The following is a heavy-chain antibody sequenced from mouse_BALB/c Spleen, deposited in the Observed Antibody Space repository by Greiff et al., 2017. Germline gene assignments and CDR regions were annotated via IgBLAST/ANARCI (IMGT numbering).Heavy chain of an antibody. CDR1: GFTFSSFG. CDR2: ISSGSSTI. D-gene: IGHD1-2*01. V-gene: IGHV5-17*02. Sequence: EVQLQQSGGGLVQPGGSRKLSCAASGFTFSSFGMHWVRQSPEKGLEWVAYISSGSSTIYYADTVKGRFTISRDNPKNTLFLQMTSLRSEDTTMYYCARSAINYYGRENYFDYWGQGTTLTVSS. CDR3: ARSAINYYGRENYFDY. J-gene: IGHJ2*01.